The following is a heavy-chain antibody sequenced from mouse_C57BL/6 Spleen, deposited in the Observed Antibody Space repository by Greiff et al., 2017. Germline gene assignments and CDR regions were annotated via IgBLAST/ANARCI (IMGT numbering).Heavy chain of an antibody. Sequence: EVQLQQSGPELVKPGASVKISCKASGYTFTDYYMNWVKQSHGTSLEWIGDINPNNGGTSYNQKFKGKATLTVDKSSSTAYMALRSLTSEPSAVYDWAREWDDNVEGFYAMDYWGQGTSVTVAS. V-gene: IGHV1-26*01. J-gene: IGHJ4*01. CDR1: GYTFTDYY. D-gene: IGHD4-1*01. CDR3: AREWDDNVEGFYAMDY. CDR2: INPNNGGT.